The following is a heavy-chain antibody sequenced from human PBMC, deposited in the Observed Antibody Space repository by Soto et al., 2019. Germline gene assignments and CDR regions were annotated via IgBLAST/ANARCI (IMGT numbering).Heavy chain of an antibody. Sequence: QVQLVESGGGLVKPGGPLRLSCAASGIIFSDYMSWVRQAPGKGLEWLSYISGSGRTIYSADSVKGRFTISRDNATNSLHLQMNNLRAEDTAVYYCARLPFPWGWFDPWGQGTLVTVSS. CDR3: ARLPFPWGWFDP. J-gene: IGHJ5*02. CDR2: ISGSGRTI. D-gene: IGHD3-16*01. CDR1: GIIFSDY. V-gene: IGHV3-11*01.